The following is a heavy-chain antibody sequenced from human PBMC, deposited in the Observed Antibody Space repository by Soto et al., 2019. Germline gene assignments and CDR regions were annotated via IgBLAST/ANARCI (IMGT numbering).Heavy chain of an antibody. CDR2: INSDGSST. Sequence: SLRLSCAASGFTFSSYWMHWVRQAPGKGLVWVSRINSDGSSTSYADSVKGRFTISRDNAKNTLYLQMNSLRAGDTAVYYCARGYPYSSSPYYYYGMDVWGQGTTVTVSS. CDR3: ARGYPYSSSPYYYYGMDV. CDR1: GFTFSSYW. J-gene: IGHJ6*02. V-gene: IGHV3-74*01. D-gene: IGHD6-6*01.